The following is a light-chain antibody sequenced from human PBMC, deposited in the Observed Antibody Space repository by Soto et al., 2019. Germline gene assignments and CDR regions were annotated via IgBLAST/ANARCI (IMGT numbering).Light chain of an antibody. Sequence: QSALTQPASVSGSPGQSITISWTGTSSDVGGYNYVSWYQQHPGKAPKLMIYDVSNRPSGVSNRFSGSKSGNTASLTISGVQAEDEADYYCSSYTSSSTVFGGGTKLTVL. CDR2: DVS. V-gene: IGLV2-14*01. J-gene: IGLJ2*01. CDR1: SSDVGGYNY. CDR3: SSYTSSSTV.